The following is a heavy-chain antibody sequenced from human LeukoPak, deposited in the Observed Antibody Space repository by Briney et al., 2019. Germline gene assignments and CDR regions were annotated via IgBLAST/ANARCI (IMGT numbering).Heavy chain of an antibody. Sequence: PGGSLRLSCAASGFTFRTYAMSWVRQAPGKGLEWVSAISGSGGSTYYADSVKGRFTISRDNSKNTLYLQMNSLRAEDTAVYYCAKDQQAAAAFDYWGQGTLVTVSS. CDR2: ISGSGGST. V-gene: IGHV3-23*01. CDR3: AKDQQAAAAFDY. J-gene: IGHJ4*02. D-gene: IGHD6-13*01. CDR1: GFTFRTYA.